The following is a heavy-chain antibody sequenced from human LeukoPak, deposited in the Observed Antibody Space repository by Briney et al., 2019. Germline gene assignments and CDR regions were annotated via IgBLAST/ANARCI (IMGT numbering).Heavy chain of an antibody. Sequence: ASVKVSCKASGYTFTGYYMHWVRQAPGQGLEWMGWINPNSGGTNYAQKFQGRVTMTRDTSISTAYMELSRLRSDNTAVYYCARVAFSTIRVFGYWGQGTLVTVSS. V-gene: IGHV1-2*02. CDR3: ARVAFSTIRVFGY. D-gene: IGHD3-3*02. CDR1: GYTFTGYY. CDR2: INPNSGGT. J-gene: IGHJ4*02.